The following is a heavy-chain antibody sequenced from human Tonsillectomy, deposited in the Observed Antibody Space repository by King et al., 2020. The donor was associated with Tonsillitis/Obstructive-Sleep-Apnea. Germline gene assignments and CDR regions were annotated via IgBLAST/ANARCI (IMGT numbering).Heavy chain of an antibody. CDR1: GFTFDDYT. CDR3: VKDRGYNVGSYFNY. V-gene: IGHV3-43*01. CDR2: IYWDGSNT. J-gene: IGHJ4*02. Sequence: VQLVESGGVVVQPGGSLRLSCAASGFTFDDYTMHWVRQPPGKGLEWVSLIYWDGSNTYYTESVKGRFTISRDNTKNSLYLQMNGLRAEDTALYYCVKDRGYNVGSYFNYWGQGTLVSVSS. D-gene: IGHD5-24*01.